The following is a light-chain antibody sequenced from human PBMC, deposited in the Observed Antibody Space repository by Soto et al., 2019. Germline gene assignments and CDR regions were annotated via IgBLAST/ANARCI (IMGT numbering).Light chain of an antibody. CDR3: QQANSPPLT. V-gene: IGKV1-12*01. Sequence: DIQMTQSPSSVSASVGDRVTITCRVSERINTYLAWYQQHPGKAPKLLIYAASSLQSGVPSRFSGSGSGTEFTLTISNLQPEDFATYYCQQANSPPLTFGGGTKVDI. J-gene: IGKJ4*01. CDR2: AAS. CDR1: ERINTY.